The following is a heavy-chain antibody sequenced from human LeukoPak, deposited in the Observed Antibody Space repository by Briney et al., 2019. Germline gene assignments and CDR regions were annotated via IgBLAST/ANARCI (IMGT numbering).Heavy chain of an antibody. Sequence: SVKVSCKASGFTFTSSAMQWVRQARGQRLEWIGWIVVGSGNTNYAQKFQDRVTITADESTSTTYMELSSLKSEDTAVYYCATTGGDIYYYYMDVWGKGTTVTISS. J-gene: IGHJ6*03. CDR2: IVVGSGNT. V-gene: IGHV1-58*02. CDR1: GFTFTSSA. D-gene: IGHD3-16*01. CDR3: ATTGGDIYYYYMDV.